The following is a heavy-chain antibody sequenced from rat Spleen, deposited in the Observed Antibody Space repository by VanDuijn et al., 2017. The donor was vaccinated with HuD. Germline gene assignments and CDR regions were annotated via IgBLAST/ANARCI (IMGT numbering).Heavy chain of an antibody. CDR3: ATDGDYYSGWLAY. V-gene: IGHV5-22*01. D-gene: IGHD1-1*01. CDR2: ISYEGSST. Sequence: EVQLVESDGGLVQPGRSMKLSCAASGFTFSNYYMAWVRQAPKKGLEWVASISYEGSSTYYGDSVKGRFTISRDNAKNILYLQMDSLRSEDTATYYCATDGDYYSGWLAYWGQGVMVTVSS. J-gene: IGHJ2*01. CDR1: GFTFSNYY.